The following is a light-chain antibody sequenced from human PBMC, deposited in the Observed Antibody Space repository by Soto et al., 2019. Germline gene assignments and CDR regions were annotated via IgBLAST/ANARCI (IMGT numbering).Light chain of an antibody. V-gene: IGKV3-20*01. CDR1: QSISSSN. Sequence: EIVLTQSPGTLSLSPGERATLSCRASQSISSSNLAWYQQKPGRSPRLLIYGASSRATGIPDRFSGDGSGTDFTLTIRRLEPDDFAVYCCQHYGTSPGWERCSFGQGTKVEV. J-gene: IGKJ1*01. CDR3: QHYGTSPGWERCS. CDR2: GAS.